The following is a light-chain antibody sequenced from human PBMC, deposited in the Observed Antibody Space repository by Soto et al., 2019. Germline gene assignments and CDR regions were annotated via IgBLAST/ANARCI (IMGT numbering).Light chain of an antibody. V-gene: IGKV3-20*01. CDR3: HQYGSSPYT. J-gene: IGKJ2*01. Sequence: EIVLTQSPGTLSLSPGERATLSCRASQSVSSSYLAWYQQKPGQAPRLLIYGACSRATGIPDRFSGSGSGTDFTLTISRLEPEDFAVYYFHQYGSSPYTFGQGTKLEIK. CDR2: GAC. CDR1: QSVSSSY.